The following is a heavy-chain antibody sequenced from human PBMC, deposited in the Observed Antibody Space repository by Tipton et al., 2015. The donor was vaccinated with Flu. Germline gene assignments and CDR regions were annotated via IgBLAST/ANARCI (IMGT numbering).Heavy chain of an antibody. D-gene: IGHD6-13*01. CDR3: ARETGYSSGGYGY. V-gene: IGHV1-2*02. CDR1: GYTFTGYY. CDR2: INPNSGGT. J-gene: IGHJ4*02. Sequence: QLVQSGAEVKKPGASVKVSCKASGYTFTGYYMHWVRQAPGQGLEWMGWINPNSGGTNYAQKFQGRVTMTRDTSISTAYMELSRLRADDTAVYYCARETGYSSGGYGYWGQGTLVTVSS.